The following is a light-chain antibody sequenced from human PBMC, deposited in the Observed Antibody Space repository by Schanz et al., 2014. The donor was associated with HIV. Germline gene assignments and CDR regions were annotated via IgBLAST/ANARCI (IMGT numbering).Light chain of an antibody. CDR2: SNN. CDR1: SSNIGSNT. CDR3: CSFAGTIWV. Sequence: QSVLTQPPSASGTPGQRVTISCSGSSSNIGSNTVNWYQQLPGTAPKLLIYSNNQRPSGVPDRFSGSKSDNTASLTISGLQDEDEADYYCCSFAGTIWVFGGGTKLTVL. J-gene: IGLJ3*02. V-gene: IGLV1-44*01.